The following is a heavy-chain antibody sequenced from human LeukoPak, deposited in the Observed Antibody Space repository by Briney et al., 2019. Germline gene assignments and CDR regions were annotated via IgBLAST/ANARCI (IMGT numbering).Heavy chain of an antibody. CDR2: INDGVGRA. Sequence: GGSLRLSCSASGFTFSNYAMSWVRQAPGKGLEWVSAINDGVGRAFYADAVRGRFTISRDNSKNTLYLQMNSLRVEDTAVYYCAKGPASRWLGTYYFDYWGQGTLVTVSS. V-gene: IGHV3-23*01. CDR1: GFTFSNYA. CDR3: AKGPASRWLGTYYFDY. D-gene: IGHD6-19*01. J-gene: IGHJ4*02.